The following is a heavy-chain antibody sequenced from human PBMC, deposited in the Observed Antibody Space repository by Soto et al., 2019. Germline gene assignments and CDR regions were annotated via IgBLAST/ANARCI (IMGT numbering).Heavy chain of an antibody. Sequence: QVQLQESGPGLVKPSQTLSLTCTVSGGSISSDNYYWSWIRQHPGKGLEWVGYIYDSGSTYCHPALRRRVTIQVATSKNQFSLKLSSVTAADTAVYYGARVGTTRYVDPDMAAYFDSWGQGTLVTVSS. CDR1: GGSISSDNYY. J-gene: IGHJ4*02. V-gene: IGHV4-31*03. CDR2: IYDSGST. D-gene: IGHD5-18*01. CDR3: ARVGTTRYVDPDMAAYFDS.